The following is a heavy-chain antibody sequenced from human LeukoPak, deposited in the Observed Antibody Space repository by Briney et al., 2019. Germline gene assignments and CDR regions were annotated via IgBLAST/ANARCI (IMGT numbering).Heavy chain of an antibody. D-gene: IGHD6-13*01. CDR3: ARPHGGIAAADDAFDI. Sequence: GESLKISCKGSGYSFTSYWIGWVRQMPGKGLEWMGIIYPGDSDTRYSPSFQGQVTISADKSISTAYLQWSSLKASDTAMYYCARPHGGIAAADDAFDIWGQGTMVTVSS. CDR2: IYPGDSDT. J-gene: IGHJ3*02. V-gene: IGHV5-51*01. CDR1: GYSFTSYW.